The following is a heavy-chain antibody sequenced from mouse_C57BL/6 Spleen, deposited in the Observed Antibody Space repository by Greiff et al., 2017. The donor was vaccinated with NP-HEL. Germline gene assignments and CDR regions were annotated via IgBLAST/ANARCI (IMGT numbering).Heavy chain of an antibody. CDR3: ARCNDYGSTNWYFDV. D-gene: IGHD1-1*01. J-gene: IGHJ1*03. V-gene: IGHV1-69*01. CDR1: GYTFTSYW. Sequence: QVQLQQPGAELVMPGASVKLSCKASGYTFTSYWMHWVKQRPGQGLEWIGEIDPSDSYTNYNQKFKGKSTLNVDKSSSTAYMQLSSLTSEDAGVYYCARCNDYGSTNWYFDVWGTGTTVTVAS. CDR2: IDPSDSYT.